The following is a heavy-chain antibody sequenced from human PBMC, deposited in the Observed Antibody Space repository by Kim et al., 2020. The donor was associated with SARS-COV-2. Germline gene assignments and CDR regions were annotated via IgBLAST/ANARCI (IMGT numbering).Heavy chain of an antibody. V-gene: IGHV3-13*01. J-gene: IGHJ4*02. CDR2: T. D-gene: IGHD6-25*01. CDR3: ARRADTAGFGY. Sequence: TYYPGSVKGRFTNARENAKNSLYLQMNSLRAGDTAVYYCARRADTAGFGYWGQGTLVTVSS.